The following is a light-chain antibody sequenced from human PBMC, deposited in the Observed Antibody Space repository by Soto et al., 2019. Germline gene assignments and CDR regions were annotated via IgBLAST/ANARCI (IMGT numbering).Light chain of an antibody. CDR1: QGLVHSDGDTY. J-gene: IGKJ2*01. CDR3: MQGTHWPRT. CDR2: KVS. V-gene: IGKV2-30*02. Sequence: DVVMTQSPLSLPVTLGQPASISCRSTQGLVHSDGDTYLNWFQQRPGQSPRRLIYKVSNRDSGVPDRFSGRGSGTDFTLKISRVEAEDVGVYYCMQGTHWPRTFGQGTKLEIK.